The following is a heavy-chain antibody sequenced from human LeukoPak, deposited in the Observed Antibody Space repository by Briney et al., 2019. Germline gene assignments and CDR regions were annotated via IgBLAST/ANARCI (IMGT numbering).Heavy chain of an antibody. Sequence: ETLSLTCAVYGGSFSGYYWSWVRQAPGKGLEWVSAISGSGGSTYYADSVKGRFTISRDNSKNTLYLQMNSLRAEDTAMYYCARESDSAGACDYWGQGTLVTVSS. CDR1: GGSFSGYY. V-gene: IGHV3-23*01. CDR2: ISGSGGST. CDR3: ARESDSAGACDY. D-gene: IGHD2-21*02. J-gene: IGHJ4*02.